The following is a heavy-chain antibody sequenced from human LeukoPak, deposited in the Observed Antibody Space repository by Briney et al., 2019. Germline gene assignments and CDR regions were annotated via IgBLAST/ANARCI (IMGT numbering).Heavy chain of an antibody. CDR3: ARLLGTHINYFDP. J-gene: IGHJ5*02. V-gene: IGHV4-39*01. Sequence: SETLSLTCTVSGGSISNSSYYWGWIRQPPGKGLEWIGSIYYSGSTYYNPSLKSRVTISVDTSKNQFSLKLSSVTAADTAVYYCARLLGTHINYFDPWGQGTQVTVSS. D-gene: IGHD2-21*01. CDR2: IYYSGST. CDR1: GGSISNSSYY.